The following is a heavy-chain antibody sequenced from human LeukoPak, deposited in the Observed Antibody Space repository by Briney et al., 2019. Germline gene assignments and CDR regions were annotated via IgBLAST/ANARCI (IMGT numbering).Heavy chain of an antibody. CDR2: IYSGGST. CDR1: GFTGSSDS. V-gene: IGHV3-53*01. J-gene: IGHJ4*02. CDR3: ARRAGAYSHPYDY. D-gene: IGHD4/OR15-4a*01. Sequence: GGSLRFSGTVSGFTGSSDSMSWVRQAPGKGLEWVSFIYSGGSTHYSDSVKGRFTISRDNSKNTLYLQMNSLRAEDTAVYYCARRAGAYSHPYDYWGQGTLVTVSS.